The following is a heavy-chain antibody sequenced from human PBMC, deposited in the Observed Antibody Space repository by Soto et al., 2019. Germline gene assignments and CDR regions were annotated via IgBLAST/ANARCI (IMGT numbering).Heavy chain of an antibody. CDR3: ARNRFWVSCWFDP. CDR2: INPNSGGT. Sequence: GASVKVSCKASGYTFTGYYMNWVRQAPGEGVEWMGWINPNSGGTNYAQKFQGRVTMTRDTSISTAYMELSRLRSDDTAVYYCARNRFWVSCWFDPWGQGTLVTVSS. V-gene: IGHV1-2*02. CDR1: GYTFTGYY. D-gene: IGHD3-10*01. J-gene: IGHJ5*02.